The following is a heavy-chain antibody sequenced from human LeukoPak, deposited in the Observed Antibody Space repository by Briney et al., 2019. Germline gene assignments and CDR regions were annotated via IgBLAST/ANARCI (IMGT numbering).Heavy chain of an antibody. Sequence: PSETLSLTCAVYGGSFSGYYWSWIRQPPGKGLEWIGEINHSGSTNYNPSLKSRVTISVDTSKNQFSLKLSSVTAADTAVYYCARALRTRARGSGSYYKDYWGQGTLVTVSS. CDR2: INHSGST. D-gene: IGHD3-10*01. CDR3: ARALRTRARGSGSYYKDY. V-gene: IGHV4-34*01. J-gene: IGHJ4*02. CDR1: GGSFSGYY.